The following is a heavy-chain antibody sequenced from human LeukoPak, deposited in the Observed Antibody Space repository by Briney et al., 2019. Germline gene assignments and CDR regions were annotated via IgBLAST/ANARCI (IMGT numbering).Heavy chain of an antibody. Sequence: GGSLRLSCAASGFTFSSYAMSWVRQAPGKGLEWVSGISWNSGSIGYADSVKGRFTISRDNAKNSLYLQMNSLRAEDTALYYCAKGGPYDGRYSSGWLAGYFDYWGQGTLVTVSS. J-gene: IGHJ4*02. D-gene: IGHD6-19*01. CDR2: ISWNSGSI. CDR1: GFTFSSYA. V-gene: IGHV3-9*01. CDR3: AKGGPYDGRYSSGWLAGYFDY.